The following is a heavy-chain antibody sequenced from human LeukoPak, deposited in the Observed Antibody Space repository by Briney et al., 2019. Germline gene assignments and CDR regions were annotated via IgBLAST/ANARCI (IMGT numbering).Heavy chain of an antibody. D-gene: IGHD1-26*01. CDR2: ISYDGSSK. CDR3: ARDQSTVGATGWTGCYGMDV. J-gene: IGHJ6*02. CDR1: GFTFSSYA. V-gene: IGHV3-30-3*01. Sequence: GGSLRLSCAASGFTFSSYAMHWVRQAPGKGLEWVAVISYDGSSKYYADSVKGRFTISRDNSKNTLYLQMNSLRAEDTAVYYCARDQSTVGATGWTGCYGMDVWGQGTTVTVSS.